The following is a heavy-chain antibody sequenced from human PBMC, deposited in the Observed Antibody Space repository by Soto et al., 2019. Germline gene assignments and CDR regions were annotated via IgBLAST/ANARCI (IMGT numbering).Heavy chain of an antibody. Sequence: EVQLVESGGGLVQPGGSLRLSCAASGFAFSSYYMSWVRQAQGKGLEWVANVNEDGSEKYYVDSVKGRFTVSRDNAKKSLYLQMNSLRAEDTAVYYCAKGGHIDFCGQGTLVTVSS. CDR1: GFAFSSYY. D-gene: IGHD3-16*01. J-gene: IGHJ4*02. CDR2: VNEDGSEK. CDR3: AKGGHIDF. V-gene: IGHV3-7*03.